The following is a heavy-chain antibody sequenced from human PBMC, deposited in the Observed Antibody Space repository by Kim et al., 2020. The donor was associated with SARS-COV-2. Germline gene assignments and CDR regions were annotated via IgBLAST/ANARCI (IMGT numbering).Heavy chain of an antibody. V-gene: IGHV4-59*13. CDR2: IYYSGST. CDR1: GGSISSYY. J-gene: IGHJ6*02. Sequence: SETLSLTCTVSGGSISSYYWSWIRQPPGKGLEWIGYIYYSGSTNYNPSLKSRVTISVDTSKNQFSLKLSSVTAADTAVYYCARGPDYDSSYYGMDVWGQGTTVTVSS. CDR3: ARGPDYDSSYYGMDV. D-gene: IGHD3-3*01.